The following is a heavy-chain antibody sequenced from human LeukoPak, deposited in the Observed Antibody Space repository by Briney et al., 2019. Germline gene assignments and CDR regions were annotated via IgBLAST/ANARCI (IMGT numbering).Heavy chain of an antibody. J-gene: IGHJ3*02. V-gene: IGHV4-4*07. D-gene: IGHD2-21*02. Sequence: PSETLSLTCTVSGGSISSYYWSWIRQPAGKGLEWIGRIYTSGSTNYNPSLKSRVTMSVDTSKNQFSLKLSSVTAADTAVYYCARTRSLVTGDAFDIWGQGTMVTVSS. CDR1: GGSISSYY. CDR2: IYTSGST. CDR3: ARTRSLVTGDAFDI.